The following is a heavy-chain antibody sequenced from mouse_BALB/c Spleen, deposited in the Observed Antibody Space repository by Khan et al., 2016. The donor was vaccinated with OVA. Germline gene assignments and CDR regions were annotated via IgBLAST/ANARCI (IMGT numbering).Heavy chain of an antibody. CDR3: ARGNYYGYNFDY. D-gene: IGHD1-2*01. V-gene: IGHV3-2*02. CDR2: ISYSGVT. CDR1: GYSITSGYA. J-gene: IGHJ2*01. Sequence: EVQLVESGPGLVKPSQSLSLTCTVSGYSITSGYAWNWIRQFPGNKLEWMGYISYSGVTSYTPSLKSRISITRDTSKNQFFLQLTSLTTEDTATYYCARGNYYGYNFDYWGQGTTRTVSS.